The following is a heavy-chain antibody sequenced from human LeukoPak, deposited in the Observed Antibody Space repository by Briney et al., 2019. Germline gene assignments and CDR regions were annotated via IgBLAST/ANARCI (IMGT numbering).Heavy chain of an antibody. V-gene: IGHV3-15*01. CDR3: TTDRGIGYYDSPGAFDY. Sequence: GGSLRLSCAASGFTFNNAWMTWVRQAPGKGLEWVGRIKSKTDGGTTDYAAPVKGRFTISRDDSKNTLYLQMNSLKTEDTAVYYCTTDRGIGYYDSPGAFDYWGQGTLVTVSS. CDR2: IKSKTDGGTT. D-gene: IGHD3-22*01. CDR1: GFTFNNAW. J-gene: IGHJ4*02.